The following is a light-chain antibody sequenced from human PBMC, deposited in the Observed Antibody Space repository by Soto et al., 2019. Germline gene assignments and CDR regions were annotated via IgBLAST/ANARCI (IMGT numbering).Light chain of an antibody. CDR3: SSYAGSNNVV. CDR2: DVS. J-gene: IGLJ2*01. Sequence: QSVLTQPPSASGSPGQSATISCTGTSSDVGGYNYVSWYQQHPGNAPKLMIYDVSKRPSGVPDRFSGSKSGNTASLTVSGLQAEDEADYYCSSYAGSNNVVFGGGTKLTVL. CDR1: SSDVGGYNY. V-gene: IGLV2-8*01.